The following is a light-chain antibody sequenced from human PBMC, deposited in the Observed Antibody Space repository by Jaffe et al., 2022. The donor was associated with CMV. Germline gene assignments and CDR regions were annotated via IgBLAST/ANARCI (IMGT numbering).Light chain of an antibody. CDR2: RNN. J-gene: IGLJ2*01. CDR3: AAWDDSLSGVV. V-gene: IGLV1-47*01. CDR1: SSNIGGYY. Sequence: QSVLTQTPSASGTPGQRVTISCSGGSSNIGGYYVYWYQQLPGTAPKLLIYRNNQRPSGVPDRFSGSKSGTSASLAISGLRSEDESHYYCAAWDDSLSGVVFGGGTKLTVL.